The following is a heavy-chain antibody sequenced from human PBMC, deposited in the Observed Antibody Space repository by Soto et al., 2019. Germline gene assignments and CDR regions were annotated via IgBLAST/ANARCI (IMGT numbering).Heavy chain of an antibody. Sequence: QLQLQESGPGLVKPSETLSLTCTVSGGSISSSTYYWGWIRQPPGKGLEWIGMIYYSGSAYYNPSLKSRVTISIATTKNQSPLRRSSVTAADTAVYYWARHGVDDGDDASYYYGMDVWGRGTTVTVSS. CDR3: ARHGVDDGDDASYYYGMDV. V-gene: IGHV4-39*01. D-gene: IGHD4-17*01. CDR1: GGSISSSTYY. CDR2: IYYSGSA. J-gene: IGHJ6*02.